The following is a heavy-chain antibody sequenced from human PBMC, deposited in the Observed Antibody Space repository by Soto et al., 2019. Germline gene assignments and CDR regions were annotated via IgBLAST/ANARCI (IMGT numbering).Heavy chain of an antibody. CDR3: ARDLYSYGYGFND. Sequence: PGGSLRLSCAASGFTFSSYGMHWVRQAPGKGLEWVAVIWYDGSYKYYVDSVKGRFTISRDNSKNTLYLQMNSLRADDTAVYYGARDLYSYGYGFNDWGQGTLVTVSS. V-gene: IGHV3-33*01. J-gene: IGHJ4*02. D-gene: IGHD5-18*01. CDR1: GFTFSSYG. CDR2: IWYDGSYK.